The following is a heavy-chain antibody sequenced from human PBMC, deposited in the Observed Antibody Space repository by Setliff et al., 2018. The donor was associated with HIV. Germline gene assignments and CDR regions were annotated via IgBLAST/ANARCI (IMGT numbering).Heavy chain of an antibody. CDR3: ASRIYYYDTYRVLREEGFDP. Sequence: SETLSLTCAVYGGSVSGHYWGWFRQPPGKGLEWIGEITPSGATNYLPSLKSRVTMSLDTSKNQFSLKMTSVTAADTAVYYCASRIYYYDTYRVLREEGFDPWGQGTLVTVSS. CDR1: GGSVSGHY. CDR2: ITPSGAT. D-gene: IGHD3-22*01. V-gene: IGHV4-34*01. J-gene: IGHJ5*02.